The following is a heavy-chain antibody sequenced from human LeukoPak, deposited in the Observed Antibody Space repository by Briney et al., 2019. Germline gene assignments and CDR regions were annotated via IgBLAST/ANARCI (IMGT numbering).Heavy chain of an antibody. CDR1: GDSVSSNSAA. CDR3: ARGKITIFGVVTSRANWFDP. V-gene: IGHV6-1*01. Sequence: SQTLSLTCAISGDSVSSNSAAWNWIGQSPSRGLEWLGRTYYRSKWYNDYAVSVKSRITINPDTSKNQFSLQLNSVTPEDTAVYYCARGKITIFGVVTSRANWFDPWGQGTLVTVSS. J-gene: IGHJ5*02. CDR2: TYYRSKWYN. D-gene: IGHD3-3*01.